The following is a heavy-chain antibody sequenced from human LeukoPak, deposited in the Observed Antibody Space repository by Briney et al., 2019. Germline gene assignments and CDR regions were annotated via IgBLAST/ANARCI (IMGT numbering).Heavy chain of an antibody. CDR3: ARRVEAVAFTWNWFDP. CDR2: IYYSGST. Sequence: SETLSLTCTVSGGSISSYYWSWIRQPPGKGLEWIGYIYYSGSTNYNPSLKSRVTISVDTSKNQFSLKLSSVTAADTAVYYCARRVEAVAFTWNWFDPWGQGTLVTVSS. V-gene: IGHV4-59*08. D-gene: IGHD6-19*01. J-gene: IGHJ5*02. CDR1: GGSISSYY.